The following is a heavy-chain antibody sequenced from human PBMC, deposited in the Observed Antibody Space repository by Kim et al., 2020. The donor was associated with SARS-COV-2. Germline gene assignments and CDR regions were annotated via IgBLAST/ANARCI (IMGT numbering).Heavy chain of an antibody. D-gene: IGHD5-12*01. V-gene: IGHV4-34*01. Sequence: NPSLKSRVTISVDTSKNQFSLNLSSVTAADTAVYYCARGRGSGYDSWFDPWGQGTLVTVSS. J-gene: IGHJ5*02. CDR3: ARGRGSGYDSWFDP.